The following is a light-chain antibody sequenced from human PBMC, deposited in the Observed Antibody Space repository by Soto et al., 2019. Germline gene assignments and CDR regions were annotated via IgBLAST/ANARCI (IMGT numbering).Light chain of an antibody. CDR1: QSVSTYVTY. J-gene: IGKJ1*01. CDR3: QHYGSSWT. V-gene: IGKV3-20*01. Sequence: VLPQSPATMSLSPGERATLSCRASQSVSTYVTYLAWNQQKAVQAPRLLIYGASNRATGIPDRFSGSGSGTDFILTISRLEPEDFAVYYCQHYGSSWTFGQGTKVDIK. CDR2: GAS.